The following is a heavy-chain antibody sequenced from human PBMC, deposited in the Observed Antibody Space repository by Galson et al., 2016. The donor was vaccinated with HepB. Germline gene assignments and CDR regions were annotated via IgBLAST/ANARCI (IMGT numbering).Heavy chain of an antibody. CDR1: GYTFINYG. J-gene: IGHJ6*02. V-gene: IGHV1-18*01. D-gene: IGHD7-27*01. Sequence: SVKVSCKASGYTFINYGISWVRQAPGQGLEWMGWISTYNGNTKYAQKLQDRLTMTTDTPTSTAYMALRSLRYDDTAVYYCVRGGLGVWGQGTTVTVSS. CDR2: ISTYNGNT. CDR3: VRGGLGV.